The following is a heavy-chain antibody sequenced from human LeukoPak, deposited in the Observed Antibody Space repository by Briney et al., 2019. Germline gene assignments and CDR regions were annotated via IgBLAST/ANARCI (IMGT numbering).Heavy chain of an antibody. J-gene: IGHJ4*02. V-gene: IGHV3-21*01. CDR3: ARLLGQGDGYKAFDY. CDR1: GFSFISYS. D-gene: IGHD5-24*01. Sequence: GGSLRLSCSASGFSFISYSLHWVRQVPGKGLEWVSSISTGTYIYYADSVKGRFTISRDNAENSVYLQMNSLRAEDTAVYYCARLLGQGDGYKAFDYWGRGTVVTVSP. CDR2: ISTGTYI.